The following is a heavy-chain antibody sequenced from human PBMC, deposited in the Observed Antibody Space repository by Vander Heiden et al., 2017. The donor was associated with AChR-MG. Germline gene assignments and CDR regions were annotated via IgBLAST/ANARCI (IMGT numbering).Heavy chain of an antibody. Sequence: EVQLVESGGGLVQPGGSLRLSCAASGFTVSSTYMSWVRQAPGKGLEWVSVIYSGGSTYYADSVKGRFTISRDNSKNTLYLQMNSLRAEDTAVYYCARESTSDYYYGMDVWGQGTTVTVSS. CDR3: ARESTSDYYYGMDV. CDR2: IYSGGST. J-gene: IGHJ6*02. CDR1: GFTVSSTY. V-gene: IGHV3-66*02.